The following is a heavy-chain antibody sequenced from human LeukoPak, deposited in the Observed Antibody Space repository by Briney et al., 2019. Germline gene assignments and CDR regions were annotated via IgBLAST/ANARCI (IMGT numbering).Heavy chain of an antibody. J-gene: IGHJ3*02. CDR3: ARDRYYDSSGYNDAFDI. V-gene: IGHV3-21*01. CDR1: GFTVSSNY. D-gene: IGHD3-22*01. Sequence: GGSLRLSCAASGFTVSSNYMSWVRQAPGKGLEWVSSISSSSSYIYYADSVKGRFTISRDNAKNSLYLQMNSLRAEDTAVYYCARDRYYDSSGYNDAFDIWGQGTMVTVSS. CDR2: ISSSSSYI.